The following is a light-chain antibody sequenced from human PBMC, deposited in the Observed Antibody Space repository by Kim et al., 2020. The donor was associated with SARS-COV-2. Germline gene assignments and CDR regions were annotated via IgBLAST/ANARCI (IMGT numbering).Light chain of an antibody. V-gene: IGKV3D-15*01. Sequence: VSPGERVTLACRASQYISSNLAGYQHKPGQAPRLLIHGASTRATGIPARFSGSGSGTDFTLTISSLQSEDFAVYYCQQYYNWPRTFGQGTKVDIK. CDR3: QQYYNWPRT. CDR2: GAS. J-gene: IGKJ1*01. CDR1: QYISSN.